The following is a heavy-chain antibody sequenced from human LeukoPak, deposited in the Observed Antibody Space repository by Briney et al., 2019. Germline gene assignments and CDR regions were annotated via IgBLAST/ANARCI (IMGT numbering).Heavy chain of an antibody. CDR1: GGSISSGSYY. V-gene: IGHV4-61*02. J-gene: IGHJ4*02. D-gene: IGHD3-3*01. Sequence: SETLSLTCTVSGGSISSGSYYWNWIRQPAGKGLEWIGRIYTSVYTSGSTNYNPSLKTRVTISVDTSKNQFSLNLSSVTAADTAVYYCARGYGSGDLHYWGQGTLVTVSS. CDR2: IYTSVYTSGST. CDR3: ARGYGSGDLHY.